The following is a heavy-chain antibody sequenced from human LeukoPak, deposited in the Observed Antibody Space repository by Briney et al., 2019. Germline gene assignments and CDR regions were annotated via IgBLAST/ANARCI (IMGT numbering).Heavy chain of an antibody. CDR3: TRGAAGFDY. CDR2: IGRTGDT. CDR1: GFTFSSYD. J-gene: IGHJ4*02. Sequence: GGSLRLSCAASGFTFSSYDMHWVRQATGKGLEWVSGIGRTGDTYYSGSVKGRFTISRENAKNSLYLEMNSLRAGDTAVYYCTRGAAGFDYWGQGTLVTVSS. V-gene: IGHV3-13*04. D-gene: IGHD6-13*01.